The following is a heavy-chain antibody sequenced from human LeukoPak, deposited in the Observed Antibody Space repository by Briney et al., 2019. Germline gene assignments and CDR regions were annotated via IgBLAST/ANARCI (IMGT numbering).Heavy chain of an antibody. CDR1: GFTFSNYF. J-gene: IGHJ3*02. CDR2: IASDGSHT. CDR3: ARERQDTVIHSGAFDI. V-gene: IGHV3-30*04. D-gene: IGHD2-21*02. Sequence: PGGSLRLSCAASGFTFSNYFMHWVRQAPGKGLEWVADIASDGSHTFYVESVKGRFTISRDNSKNTLYLQMNSLRAEDTAVYFCARERQDTVIHSGAFDIWGRGTIVTVSS.